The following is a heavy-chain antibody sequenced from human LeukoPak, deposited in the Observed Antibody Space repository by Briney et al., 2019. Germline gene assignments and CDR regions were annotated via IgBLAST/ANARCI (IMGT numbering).Heavy chain of an antibody. V-gene: IGHV3-9*01. Sequence: GGSLRLSCAASGFTFDDYAMHWVRQAPGKGLEWAPGISWNSGSIGYADSVKGRFTISRDNAKNSLYLQMNSLRAEDTALYYCAKDMYSSSWYSFDYWGQGTLVTVSS. CDR1: GFTFDDYA. D-gene: IGHD6-13*01. CDR2: ISWNSGSI. J-gene: IGHJ4*02. CDR3: AKDMYSSSWYSFDY.